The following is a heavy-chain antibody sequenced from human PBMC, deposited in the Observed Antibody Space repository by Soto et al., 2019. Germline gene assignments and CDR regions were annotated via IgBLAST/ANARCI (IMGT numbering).Heavy chain of an antibody. CDR2: IIPIFGTA. D-gene: IGHD1-20*01. CDR3: ARDRGITGTNLNPHGFDP. J-gene: IGHJ5*02. CDR1: GGTFSSYA. Sequence: SVKVSCKASGGTFSSYAISWVRQAPGQGLEWMGGIIPIFGTANYAQKFQGRVTITADEPTSTAYMELSSLRSEDTAVYYCARDRGITGTNLNPHGFDPWGQGTLVTVSS. V-gene: IGHV1-69*13.